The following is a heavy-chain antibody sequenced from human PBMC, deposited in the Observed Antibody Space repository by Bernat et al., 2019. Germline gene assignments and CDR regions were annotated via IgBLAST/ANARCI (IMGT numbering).Heavy chain of an antibody. J-gene: IGHJ4*02. CDR2: IKPDGTAK. V-gene: IGHV3-7*01. CDR1: GFIFSGYW. CDR3: AGGDMDAAVVGIDY. Sequence: EVQLVESGGGLVQPGGSLRLSCAASGFIFSGYWMSWVRQAPGKGPEWVANIKPDGTAKYYMGSVKGRFTISRDNAENSLYLQMNSLRVDDTAVYYCAGGDMDAAVVGIDYWGQGTLVTVSS. D-gene: IGHD5-18*01.